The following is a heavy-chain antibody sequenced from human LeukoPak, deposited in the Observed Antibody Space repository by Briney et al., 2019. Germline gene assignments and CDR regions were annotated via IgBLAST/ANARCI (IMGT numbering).Heavy chain of an antibody. CDR2: IYYSGST. CDR3: ARAPFGHDYGGSYYFDY. D-gene: IGHD4-23*01. J-gene: IGHJ4*02. V-gene: IGHV4-39*07. CDR1: GGSISSSSYY. Sequence: SGTLSLTCAVSGGSISSSSYYWGWIRQPPGKGLEWIGSIYYSGSTNYNPSLKSRVTISVDTSKNQFSLKLSSVTAADTAVYYCARAPFGHDYGGSYYFDYWGQGTLVTVSS.